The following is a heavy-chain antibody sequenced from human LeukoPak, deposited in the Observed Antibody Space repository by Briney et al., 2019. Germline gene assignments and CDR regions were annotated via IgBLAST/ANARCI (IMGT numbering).Heavy chain of an antibody. V-gene: IGHV3-53*01. CDR2: IYSGGST. D-gene: IGHD3-3*01. Sequence: PGGSLRLSCAASGFTVSSNYMSWVRQAPGKGLEWVSVIYSGGSTYYADSVKGRFTISRDNSKNTLYLQMNSLRAEDTAVYYCARVKKGSQKCDNSVDYNYYYYYMDVWGKGTTVTVSS. J-gene: IGHJ6*03. CDR3: ARVKKGSQKCDNSVDYNYYYYYMDV. CDR1: GFTVSSNY.